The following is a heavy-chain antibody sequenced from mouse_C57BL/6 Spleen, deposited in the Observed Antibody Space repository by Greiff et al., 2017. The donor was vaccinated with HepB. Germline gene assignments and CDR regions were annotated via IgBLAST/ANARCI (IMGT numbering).Heavy chain of an antibody. CDR1: GYTFTSYT. CDR3: ARDWDVPYYAMDY. J-gene: IGHJ4*01. Sequence: VQGVESGAELVRPGASVKMSCKASGYTFTSYTMHWVKQRPGQGLEWIGYINPSSGYTKYNQKFKDKATLTADKSSSTAYMQLSSLTSEDSAVYYSARDWDVPYYAMDYWGQGPSVTVSS. D-gene: IGHD4-1*01. CDR2: INPSSGYT. V-gene: IGHV1-4*01.